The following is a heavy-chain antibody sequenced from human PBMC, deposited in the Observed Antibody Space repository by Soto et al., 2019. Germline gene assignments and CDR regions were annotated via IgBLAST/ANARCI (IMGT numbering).Heavy chain of an antibody. Sequence: QVQLQQWGAGLLKPSETLSLTCAVYGVSFSGYYWSWIRQPPGKGLEWIGAIDHSGSTNYSPSLNSRVTISVDTFKHQFSLKLSSVTAADTAVYYCARGVESVVPDDYWGQGSLVTVSS. D-gene: IGHD2-21*01. J-gene: IGHJ4*02. V-gene: IGHV4-34*01. CDR3: ARGVESVVPDDY. CDR1: GVSFSGYY. CDR2: IDHSGST.